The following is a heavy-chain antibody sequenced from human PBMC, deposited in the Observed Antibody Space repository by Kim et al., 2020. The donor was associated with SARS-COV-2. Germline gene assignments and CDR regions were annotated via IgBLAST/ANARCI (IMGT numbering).Heavy chain of an antibody. CDR1: GYTFTGYY. J-gene: IGHJ4*02. CDR2: INPNSGGT. Sequence: ASVKVSCKASGYTFTGYYMHWVRQAPGQGLEWMGRINPNSGGTNYAQKFQGRVTMTRDTSISTAYMELSRLRSDDTAVYYCARAQYSSGYYHPYYFDYWGQGTLVTVSS. CDR3: ARAQYSSGYYHPYYFDY. D-gene: IGHD3-22*01. V-gene: IGHV1-2*06.